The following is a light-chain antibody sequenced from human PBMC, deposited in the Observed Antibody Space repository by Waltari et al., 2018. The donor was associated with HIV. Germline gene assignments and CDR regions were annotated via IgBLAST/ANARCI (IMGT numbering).Light chain of an antibody. V-gene: IGLV2-14*01. Sequence: QSALTQPASVSGSPGQSITISCTGTSSDVGGYNYVSWYPQHPGKAPKRMIYDVSNRPSGVSNRFSGSKSCNTASLTISGLQAEDEADYYCSSYTSSSTRVFGTGTKVTVL. CDR3: SSYTSSSTRV. CDR1: SSDVGGYNY. CDR2: DVS. J-gene: IGLJ1*01.